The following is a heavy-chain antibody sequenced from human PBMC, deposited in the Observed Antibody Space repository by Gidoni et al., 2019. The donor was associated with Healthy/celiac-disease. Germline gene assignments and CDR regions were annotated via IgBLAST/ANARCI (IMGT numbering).Heavy chain of an antibody. V-gene: IGHV3-21*01. D-gene: IGHD2-8*01. J-gene: IGHJ4*02. CDR2: ISSSSSYI. Sequence: EVQLVESGGGLVKPGGSLRLSCAASGFTFSSYSMNWVRQAPGKGLGWVSSISSSSSYIYYADSVKGRFTISRDNAKNSLYLQMNSLRAEDTAVYYCARDLIGEITNNWGQGTLVTVSS. CDR1: GFTFSSYS. CDR3: ARDLIGEITNN.